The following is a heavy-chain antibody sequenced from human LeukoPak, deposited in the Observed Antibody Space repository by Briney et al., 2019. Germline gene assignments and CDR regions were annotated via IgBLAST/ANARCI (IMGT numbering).Heavy chain of an antibody. Sequence: SETLSLTCTVSGSSFSSSGYYWGWIRQPPGKGLEWIGSISYGGSTYYNPSVSVKSPVTISVHTSRNQFSLKLTSVTAADTAVYYCARGVGSSGYSSYFDLWGQGSLVTVSS. CDR1: GSSFSSSGYY. CDR2: ISYGGST. J-gene: IGHJ4*02. D-gene: IGHD3-22*01. CDR3: ARGVGSSGYSSYFDL. V-gene: IGHV4-39*07.